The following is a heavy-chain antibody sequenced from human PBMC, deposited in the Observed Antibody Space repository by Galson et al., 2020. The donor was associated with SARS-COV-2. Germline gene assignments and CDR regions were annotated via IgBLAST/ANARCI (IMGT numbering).Heavy chain of an antibody. CDR2: ISSSGRYT. Sequence: GESLKISCAASGFTFSDYYMSWIRQAQGKGLEWVSYISSSGRYTNYADSVKGRFTISRDNAKNSLYLQLNSLRAEDTAVYFCARSGRDCSGGICYGAEYFQHWVQGTLVTVSS. D-gene: IGHD2-15*01. V-gene: IGHV3-11*06. J-gene: IGHJ1*01. CDR3: ARSGRDCSGGICYGAEYFQH. CDR1: GFTFSDYY.